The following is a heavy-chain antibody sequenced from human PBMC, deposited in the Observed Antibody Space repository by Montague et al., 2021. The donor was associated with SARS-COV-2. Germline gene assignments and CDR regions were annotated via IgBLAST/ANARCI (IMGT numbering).Heavy chain of an antibody. CDR3: AKGPGPYVANSGGWR. CDR2: IYHGNIRHSANA. Sequence: SETLSLTCSVSGYSISTGYYWGWIRQPPGKGLEWIGSIYHGNIRHSANAHYNPSLQSRVTIPVDSSKNQISLELSSVTAADTAVYYCAKGPGPYVANSGGWRWGPGILVIVSS. CDR1: GYSISTGYY. D-gene: IGHD2-21*01. J-gene: IGHJ4*02. V-gene: IGHV4-38-2*02.